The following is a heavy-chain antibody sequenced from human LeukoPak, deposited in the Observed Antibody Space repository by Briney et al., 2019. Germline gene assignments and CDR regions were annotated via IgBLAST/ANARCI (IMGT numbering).Heavy chain of an antibody. J-gene: IGHJ4*02. D-gene: IGHD1-1*01. V-gene: IGHV3-30*03. CDR2: ISYDGSNK. CDR1: GFTVSSYG. Sequence: GGSLRLSCAASGFTVSSYGMHWVRQAPGKGLEWVAVISYDGSNKYYADSVKGRFTISRDNSKNTLYLQMNSLRAEDTAVYYRARVGGSRWNPFDYWGQGTLVTVSS. CDR3: ARVGGSRWNPFDY.